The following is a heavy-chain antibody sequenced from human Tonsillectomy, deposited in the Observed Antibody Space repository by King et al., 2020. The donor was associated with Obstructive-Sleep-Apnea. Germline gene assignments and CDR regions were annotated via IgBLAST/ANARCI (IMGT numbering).Heavy chain of an antibody. V-gene: IGHV4-59*01. CDR2: IYYSGTT. CDR3: ASITSRSFGGNSAGWYFDL. J-gene: IGHJ2*01. CDR1: GDSISSYY. Sequence: QLQESGPGLVKPSETLSLTCTVSGDSISSYYWSWMRQPPGKGLEWIGYIYYSGTTNYNPSLKSRVTISVDTSKNQFSLTLSSVTAADTAVYYCASITSRSFGGNSAGWYFDLWGRGTLVTVSS. D-gene: IGHD4-23*01.